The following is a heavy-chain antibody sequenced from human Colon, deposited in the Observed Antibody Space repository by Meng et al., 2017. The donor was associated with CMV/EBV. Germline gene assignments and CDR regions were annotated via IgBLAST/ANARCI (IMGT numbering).Heavy chain of an antibody. J-gene: IGHJ4*02. Sequence: GESLKISCAASGFTFSNYWMSWVRQAPGKALEWVANIKQDGSEKNYVDSVKGRFTISRDNAKNSLYLQLNSLRADDTAVYFCAGGSGWITDSWGQGTLVTVSS. CDR3: AGGSGWITDS. CDR2: IKQDGSEK. V-gene: IGHV3-7*04. CDR1: GFTFSNYW. D-gene: IGHD6-19*01.